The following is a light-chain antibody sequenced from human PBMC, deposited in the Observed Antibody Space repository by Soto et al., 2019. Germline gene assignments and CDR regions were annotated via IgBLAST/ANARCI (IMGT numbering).Light chain of an antibody. Sequence: AIQLNQSPSSLSASVGESVTITGRASRGISSYLAWYQQKPGKAPKLLIYLASTLQSGVPSRFSGSGSGTAFTLAISSLQPEDSATYYCLQDINYPWTFGHGSKVAIK. CDR1: RGISSY. V-gene: IGKV1-6*01. J-gene: IGKJ1*01. CDR2: LAS. CDR3: LQDINYPWT.